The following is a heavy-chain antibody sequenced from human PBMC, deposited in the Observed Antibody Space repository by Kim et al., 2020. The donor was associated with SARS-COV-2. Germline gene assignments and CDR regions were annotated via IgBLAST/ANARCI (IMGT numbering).Heavy chain of an antibody. Sequence: ASVKVSCKASGYTFTGYYMYWVRQAPGQGLEWMGRINPNSGGTNYAQKFQGRVTMTRDTSISTAYMELSRLRSDDTAVYYCARESRRGYSYGEFDYWGQGTLVTVSS. V-gene: IGHV1-2*06. J-gene: IGHJ4*02. D-gene: IGHD5-18*01. CDR1: GYTFTGYY. CDR2: INPNSGGT. CDR3: ARESRRGYSYGEFDY.